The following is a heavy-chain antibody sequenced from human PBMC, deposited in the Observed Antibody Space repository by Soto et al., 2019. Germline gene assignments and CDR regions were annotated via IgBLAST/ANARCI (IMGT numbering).Heavy chain of an antibody. CDR3: ARVTGSEGYFDY. CDR1: GGSFSGYY. J-gene: IGHJ4*02. Sequence: SETLSLTCAVYGGSFSGYYWSWIRQPPGKGLELIGEINHSGSTNYNPSLKSRVTISVDTPKNQFSLKLSSVTAADTAVYYCARVTGSEGYFDYWGQGTLVTVSS. CDR2: INHSGST. V-gene: IGHV4-34*01. D-gene: IGHD2-15*01.